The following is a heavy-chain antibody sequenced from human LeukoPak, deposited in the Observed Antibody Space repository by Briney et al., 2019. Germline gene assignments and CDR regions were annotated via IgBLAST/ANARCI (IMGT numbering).Heavy chain of an antibody. CDR2: ISAYNGNT. CDR3: ARVGRCSSYGPLHFDY. D-gene: IGHD5-18*01. CDR1: GYTFTSYG. V-gene: IGHV1-18*01. J-gene: IGHJ4*02. Sequence: ASVKVSCKASGYTFTSYGISWVRQAPGQGLEWMGWISAYNGNTNYAQKLQGRVTMTTDTSTSTAYMELRSLRSDDTAVYYCARVGRCSSYGPLHFDYWGQGTLVTVSS.